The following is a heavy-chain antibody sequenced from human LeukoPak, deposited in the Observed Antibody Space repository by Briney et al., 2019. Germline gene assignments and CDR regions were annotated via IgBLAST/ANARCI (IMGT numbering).Heavy chain of an antibody. CDR1: GFSVRSKY. CDR3: ARDAEGEEQMATTYFDL. Sequence: GGSLRLSCAASGFSVRSKYMSWVRQAPGKGLEWVSVLQSVGNTFYADSVKGRFSISRDRSKNTVYLQMDCLRAEDTAVYYCARDAEGEEQMATTYFDLWGQGTLVIVSS. CDR2: LQSVGNT. J-gene: IGHJ4*02. D-gene: IGHD5-24*01. V-gene: IGHV3-53*01.